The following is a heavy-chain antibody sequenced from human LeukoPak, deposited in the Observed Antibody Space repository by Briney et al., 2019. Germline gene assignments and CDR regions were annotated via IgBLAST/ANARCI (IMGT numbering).Heavy chain of an antibody. Sequence: GGSLRLSCAASGFTFSSYAMNWVRQAPGKGLEWVSAISGSGRSTYYADSVKGRFTISRDNSKNTLYLQMNSLRAEDTAVYYCARVHRTYYYDSSGYPAEYFQHWGQGTLVTVSS. CDR3: ARVHRTYYYDSSGYPAEYFQH. J-gene: IGHJ1*01. CDR2: ISGSGRST. CDR1: GFTFSSYA. V-gene: IGHV3-23*01. D-gene: IGHD3-22*01.